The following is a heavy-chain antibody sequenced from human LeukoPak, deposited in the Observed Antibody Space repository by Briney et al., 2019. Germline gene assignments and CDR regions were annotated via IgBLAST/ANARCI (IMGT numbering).Heavy chain of an antibody. CDR1: GFAFSSYW. CDR3: ARNQRRLDY. J-gene: IGHJ4*02. CDR2: IKQDGSEK. D-gene: IGHD1-14*01. Sequence: GGSLRLSCAASGFAFSSYWMSWVRQAPGKGLEWVANIKQDGSEKYYVDSVKGRFTISRDNARNSLYLQVNSLRAEDTAVYYCARNQRRLDYWGQGTLVTVSS. V-gene: IGHV3-7*01.